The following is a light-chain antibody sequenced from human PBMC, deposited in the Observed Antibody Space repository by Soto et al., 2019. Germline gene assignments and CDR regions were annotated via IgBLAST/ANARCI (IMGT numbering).Light chain of an antibody. J-gene: IGKJ1*01. V-gene: IGKV1-39*01. CDR2: STS. CDR3: QQSYSAPVT. Sequence: DIQMTQSPSSLSASVGDRVTITCRASQTISSYVNWYQPKPGKAPRLLIYSTSTLQRGVPSRFSGSGSGTDFTLIISSLQPEDFATYYCQQSYSAPVTFGQGTRVEF. CDR1: QTISSY.